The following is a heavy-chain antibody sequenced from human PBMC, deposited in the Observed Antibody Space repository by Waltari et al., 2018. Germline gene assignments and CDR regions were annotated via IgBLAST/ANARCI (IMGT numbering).Heavy chain of an antibody. CDR3: AREKGSGWYWFDP. V-gene: IGHV4-34*02. CDR2: ITPSGAT. Sequence: QMQLQQWGAGLLKPSETLSLTCAVYGWSFSGSSWSWIRQPPDKGLEWIGEITPSGATNFKPSLQSRVTISVDTSKNHFSLKLTSVTAADTAMYYCAREKGSGWYWFDPWGQGIPVIVSS. J-gene: IGHJ5*01. CDR1: GWSFSGSS. D-gene: IGHD6-19*01.